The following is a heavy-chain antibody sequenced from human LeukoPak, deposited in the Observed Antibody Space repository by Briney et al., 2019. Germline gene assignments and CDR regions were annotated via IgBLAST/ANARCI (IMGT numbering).Heavy chain of an antibody. V-gene: IGHV6-1*01. CDR3: ARGAKNAFDF. CDR1: GDSVSSNGPA. Sequence: SQTLSLTCGISGDSVSSNGPAWNWIRQSPSRGLEWLGRTYYRSKWFNDYAVSVKDRITINPDTSKNQFSLQLTSVTPEDSAVYYCARGAKNAFDFWGQGTMVTVSS. CDR2: TYYRSKWFN. J-gene: IGHJ3*01.